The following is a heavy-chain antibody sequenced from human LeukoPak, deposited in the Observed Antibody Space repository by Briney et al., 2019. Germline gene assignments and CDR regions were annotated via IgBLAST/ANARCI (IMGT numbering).Heavy chain of an antibody. CDR2: TSSYDET. D-gene: IGHD1-26*01. CDR1: GYGFFTFG. Sequence: ASVKVSCKTSGYGFFTFGITWVRQAPGEGLEWMGLTSSYDETQTYANEFNGTFTMTTDTSTATAYMKLTSLPYDDTAIYYCAKLDPPITEGARGDALHVWGQGTKVIVSS. CDR3: AKLDPPITEGARGDALHV. J-gene: IGHJ3*01. V-gene: IGHV1-18*01.